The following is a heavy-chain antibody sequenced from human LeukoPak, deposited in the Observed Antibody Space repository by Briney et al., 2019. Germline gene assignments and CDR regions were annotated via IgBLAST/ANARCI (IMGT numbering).Heavy chain of an antibody. V-gene: IGHV1-69*13. J-gene: IGHJ4*02. CDR2: SIPIFGTA. CDR1: GGTFSSYA. CDR3: AREATGDCSSTSCYGPFDY. D-gene: IGHD2-2*01. Sequence: SVQFSCKASGGTFSSYAISWGRPAPGQGLEWMGGSIPIFGTANDTQKFQGRVTITADESTSTAYMELSSLRSEDTAVYYCAREATGDCSSTSCYGPFDYWGQGTLVTVSS.